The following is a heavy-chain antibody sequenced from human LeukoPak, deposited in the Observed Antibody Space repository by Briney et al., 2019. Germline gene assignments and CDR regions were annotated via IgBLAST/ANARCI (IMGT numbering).Heavy chain of an antibody. Sequence: ASVKVSCKASGYTFTGYYMHWVRQAPGQGLEWMGWINPNSGGTNYAQKFQGRVTMTRDTSTSTVYMELSSLRSEDTAVYYCAIRLGDIFPWGQGTLVTVSS. CDR3: AIRLGDIFP. D-gene: IGHD3-9*01. V-gene: IGHV1-2*02. CDR2: INPNSGGT. CDR1: GYTFTGYY. J-gene: IGHJ5*02.